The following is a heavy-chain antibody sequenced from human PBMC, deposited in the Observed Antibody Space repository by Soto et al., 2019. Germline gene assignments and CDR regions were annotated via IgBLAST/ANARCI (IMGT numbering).Heavy chain of an antibody. CDR1: GYSFTDYH. CDR2: INPKGGGT. J-gene: IGHJ6*02. V-gene: IGHV1-2*04. D-gene: IGHD2-8*01. Sequence: ASVKVSCKASGYSFTDYHIHWVRQAPVQGLEWLGRINPKGGGTSTAQKFQGWVTMTTETSISTASMELTRLTSDDTAIYYCARGDSTDCSKGVCSFFYNHDMDVWGQGTTVTVSS. CDR3: ARGDSTDCSKGVCSFFYNHDMDV.